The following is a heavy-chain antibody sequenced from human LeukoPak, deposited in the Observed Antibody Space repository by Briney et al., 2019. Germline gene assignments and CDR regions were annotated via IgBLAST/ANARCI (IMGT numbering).Heavy chain of an antibody. D-gene: IGHD3-10*01. J-gene: IGHJ4*02. CDR3: AKAKDYYGSGSYPDY. CDR2: ISVSGGSS. CDR1: GFTFSSYW. V-gene: IGHV3-23*01. Sequence: LAGGSLRLSCAASGFTFSSYWMSWVRQAPGKGLEWVSVISVSGGSSNYGDSVKGRFTVSRDNSKNTLYLQMNSLRVEDTAIYYCAKAKDYYGSGSYPDYWGQGTLVTVSP.